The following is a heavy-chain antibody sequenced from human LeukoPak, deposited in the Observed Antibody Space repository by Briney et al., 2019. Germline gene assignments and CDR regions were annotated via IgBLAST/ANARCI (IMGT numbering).Heavy chain of an antibody. CDR1: GGSVSSGSYY. V-gene: IGHV4-61*01. D-gene: IGHD5-12*01. CDR3: ARCMVATANFDY. J-gene: IGHJ4*02. Sequence: SETLSLTCTVSGGSVSSGSYYWSWIRQPPGKGLEWIGYIYYSGSTNYNPSLKSRVTISVDTSKNQLSLKLSSVTAADTAVYYCARCMVATANFDYWGQGTQVTVSS. CDR2: IYYSGST.